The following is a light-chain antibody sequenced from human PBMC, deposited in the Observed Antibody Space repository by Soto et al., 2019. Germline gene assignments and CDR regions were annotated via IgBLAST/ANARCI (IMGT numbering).Light chain of an antibody. CDR2: DVS. J-gene: IGKJ1*01. CDR1: QSVSSK. CDR3: QQRSNWPRT. Sequence: EIAMTQSPATLSVSPGERATLSCRASQSVSSKLAWYQQKPGQAPRLLIYDVSNRATGIPARFSGSGSGTDFTLTISSLEPEDFAVYYCQQRSNWPRTFGQGTKVDIK. V-gene: IGKV3-11*01.